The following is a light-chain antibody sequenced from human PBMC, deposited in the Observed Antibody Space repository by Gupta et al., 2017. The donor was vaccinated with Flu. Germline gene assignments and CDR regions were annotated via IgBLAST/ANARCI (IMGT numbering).Light chain of an antibody. Sequence: GTLYVSPGERATLSCRASQSISRSYGAWYQQKPGQAPRLLSYGASSRATGIPDRCSGSGAGTEFTLTISRREHEDVAVYYCQHKSYSLFTFGHGTKVDIK. CDR2: GAS. CDR3: QHKSYSLFT. V-gene: IGKV3-20*01. CDR1: QSISRSY. J-gene: IGKJ3*01.